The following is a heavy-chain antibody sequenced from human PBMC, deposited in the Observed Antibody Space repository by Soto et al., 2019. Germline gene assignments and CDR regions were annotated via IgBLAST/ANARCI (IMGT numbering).Heavy chain of an antibody. D-gene: IGHD2-2*01. CDR3: ARDRGAAAQKVFDY. Sequence: QVQLQESGPGLVKPSQTLSLTCTVSGGSISSGGYYWSWIRQHPGKGLEWIGYIYYSGSTYYNPSLKRRVTMSVDTSKNQFSLKLSSVTAADTAVYYCARDRGAAAQKVFDYWGQGTLVTVSS. V-gene: IGHV4-31*03. CDR2: IYYSGST. J-gene: IGHJ4*02. CDR1: GGSISSGGYY.